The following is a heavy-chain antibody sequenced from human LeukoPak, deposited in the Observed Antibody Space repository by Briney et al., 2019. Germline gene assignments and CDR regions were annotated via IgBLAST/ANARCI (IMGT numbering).Heavy chain of an antibody. Sequence: ASVKVSCKASGYTFTGYYMHWVRQAPGQGLEWMGWISAYNGNTNYAQKLQGRVTMTTDTSTSTAYMELRSLRSDDTAVYYCARCSSGSYVKWFDPWGQGTLVTVSS. CDR2: ISAYNGNT. V-gene: IGHV1-18*04. CDR1: GYTFTGYY. J-gene: IGHJ5*02. D-gene: IGHD3-10*01. CDR3: ARCSSGSYVKWFDP.